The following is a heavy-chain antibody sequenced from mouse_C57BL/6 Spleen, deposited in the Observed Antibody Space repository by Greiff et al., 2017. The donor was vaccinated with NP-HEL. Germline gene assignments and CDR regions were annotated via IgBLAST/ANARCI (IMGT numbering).Heavy chain of an antibody. CDR3: ARVFFDY. CDR2: IWSGGST. CDR1: GFSLTSYG. J-gene: IGHJ2*01. Sequence: QVQLQQSGPGLVQPSQSLSITCTVSGFSLTSYGVHWVRQSPGKGLEWLGVIWSGGSTAYNAAFISRLSISKDNSKSQVFFKMNSLQADDTAIYYCARVFFDYWGQGTTLTVSS. V-gene: IGHV2-2*01.